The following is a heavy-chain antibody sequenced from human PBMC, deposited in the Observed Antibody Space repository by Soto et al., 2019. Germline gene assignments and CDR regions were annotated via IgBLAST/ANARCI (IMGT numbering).Heavy chain of an antibody. CDR2: IYGGGNGP. CDR3: AKMDGMDPWAYSFDS. D-gene: IGHD1-26*01. CDR1: GFTFSDFA. V-gene: IGHV3-23*01. Sequence: EVQVLESGGGLVQPGGSLRLSCAATGFTFSDFAMSWVRQPPGKGLEWVSRIYGGGNGPHYADSVKGRVTISRDNSKNTLYLQMNSLRAEDTAVDYCAKMDGMDPWAYSFDSWGQGNLVTVSS. J-gene: IGHJ4*02.